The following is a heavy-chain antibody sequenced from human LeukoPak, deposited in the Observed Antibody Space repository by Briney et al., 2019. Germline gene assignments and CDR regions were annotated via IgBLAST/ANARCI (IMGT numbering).Heavy chain of an antibody. CDR2: ISYDGSNK. V-gene: IGHV3-30*18. CDR3: ANSGGLGGGSYY. D-gene: IGHD2-15*01. J-gene: IGHJ4*02. Sequence: GRSLRLSCAASGFTFSSYGMHWVRQAPGKGLEWVAVISYDGSNKYYADSVKGRFTISRDNSKNTLYLQMNSLRAEDTAVYYCANSGGLGGGSYYWGQGTLVTVYS. CDR1: GFTFSSYG.